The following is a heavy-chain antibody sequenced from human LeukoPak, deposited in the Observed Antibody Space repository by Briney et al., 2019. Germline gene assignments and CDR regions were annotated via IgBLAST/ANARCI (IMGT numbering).Heavy chain of an antibody. CDR2: IRYDGINK. D-gene: IGHD2-21*01. CDR1: EFTFRTYG. Sequence: PGGSLRLSCAASEFTFRTYGMHWVRQAPGKGLEWVAFIRYDGINKYYADSMKGRFTISRDNSKNTLYLQMNSLRAEDTAVYYCVRYLWSTSAWGQGTLVTVSS. V-gene: IGHV3-30*02. CDR3: VRYLWSTSA. J-gene: IGHJ4*02.